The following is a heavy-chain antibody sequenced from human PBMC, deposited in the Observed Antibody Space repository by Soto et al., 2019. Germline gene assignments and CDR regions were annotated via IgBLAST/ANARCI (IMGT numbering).Heavy chain of an antibody. D-gene: IGHD2-2*02. CDR3: AREYTAWPLAYGLDV. Sequence: GGSLRLSCVGSGFTFSNFSINWVRQAPGKGLEWVSSISSRSDIYYADSLKGRFTISRDNAKNSVSLQLNSLRAEDTAVYYCAREYTAWPLAYGLDVWGQGTTVTVSS. CDR1: GFTFSNFS. J-gene: IGHJ6*02. CDR2: ISSRSDI. V-gene: IGHV3-21*01.